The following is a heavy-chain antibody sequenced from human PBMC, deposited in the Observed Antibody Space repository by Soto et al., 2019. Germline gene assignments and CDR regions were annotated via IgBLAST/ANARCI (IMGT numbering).Heavy chain of an antibody. CDR3: ARDNIHYGMDV. CDR1: GYTFTSYG. V-gene: IGHV1-18*04. D-gene: IGHD2-2*02. Sequence: ASVKVSFKASGYTFTSYGISWLRQAPGQGLEWMGWISAYNGNTNYAQKLQGRVTMTTDTSTSTAYMELRSLGSDDTAVYYCARDNIHYGMDVWGQGTTVTVSS. CDR2: ISAYNGNT. J-gene: IGHJ6*02.